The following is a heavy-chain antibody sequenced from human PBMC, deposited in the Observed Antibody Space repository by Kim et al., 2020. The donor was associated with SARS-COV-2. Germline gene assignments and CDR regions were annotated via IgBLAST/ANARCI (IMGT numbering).Heavy chain of an antibody. D-gene: IGHD3-16*01. CDR2: T. CDR3: ARRTEAGGYFDF. V-gene: IGHV4-39*01. Sequence: TYYYPSLKSRVTISVDTSRNQFSLKLASVTAADPAVYYCARRTEAGGYFDFWGQGSPVTVAS. J-gene: IGHJ4*02.